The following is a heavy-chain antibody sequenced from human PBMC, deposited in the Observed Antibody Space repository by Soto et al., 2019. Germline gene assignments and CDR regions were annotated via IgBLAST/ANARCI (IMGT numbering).Heavy chain of an antibody. J-gene: IGHJ6*02. V-gene: IGHV4-39*01. CDR1: GGSISGTSFY. Sequence: QLQLQESGPGLVKPSETLSLTCAVSGGSISGTSFYWGWIRQPPGEGLEWIGSIHYGGNTYYSPSLKSRVTISVDTSKHQFSLKLSSVTAADTAVYYCARHPEMDVWGQGTAVTVSS. CDR2: IHYGGNT. CDR3: ARHPEMDV.